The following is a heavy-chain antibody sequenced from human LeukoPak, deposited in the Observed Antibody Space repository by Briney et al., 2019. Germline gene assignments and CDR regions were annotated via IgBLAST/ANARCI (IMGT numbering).Heavy chain of an antibody. V-gene: IGHV3-49*05. Sequence: KSGGSLRLSCTASGFTFGDYAMSWFRQAPGKGLEWVGFIRSKAYGGTTEYAASVKGRFTISRDDSKSIAYLQMNSLKTEDTAVYYCTREGSGWYGGGYYFDYWGQGTLVTVSS. CDR1: GFTFGDYA. CDR2: IRSKAYGGTT. D-gene: IGHD6-19*01. J-gene: IGHJ4*02. CDR3: TREGSGWYGGGYYFDY.